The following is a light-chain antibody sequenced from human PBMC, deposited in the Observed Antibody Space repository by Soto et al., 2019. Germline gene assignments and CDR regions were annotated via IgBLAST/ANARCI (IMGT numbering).Light chain of an antibody. J-gene: IGKJ1*01. CDR3: LQDYNCPWT. Sequence: AIQMTQSPSSLSASVEDRVTITCRASQGIRNDLGWYQRKPEKAPKLLIYAASSLQSGVPSRFSGSGSGKDFTLTISSLQPEDFATYYCLQDYNCPWTFGQGTKVEIK. V-gene: IGKV1-6*01. CDR2: AAS. CDR1: QGIRND.